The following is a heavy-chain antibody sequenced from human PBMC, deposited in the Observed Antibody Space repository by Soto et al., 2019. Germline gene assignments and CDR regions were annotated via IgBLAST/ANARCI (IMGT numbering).Heavy chain of an antibody. CDR3: AKIESRFFYDSTGYYPFDY. CDR1: GFPFSNYA. J-gene: IGHJ4*02. CDR2: LSGSGVST. V-gene: IGHV3-23*01. Sequence: GGSLRLSCVPSGFPFSNYAMTWVRQAPEKGLEWVSALSGSGVSTYYADSVMGRFTISRDNSKNTVYLQMNSLRAEDTAVYYCAKIESRFFYDSTGYYPFDYWGQGT. D-gene: IGHD3-22*01.